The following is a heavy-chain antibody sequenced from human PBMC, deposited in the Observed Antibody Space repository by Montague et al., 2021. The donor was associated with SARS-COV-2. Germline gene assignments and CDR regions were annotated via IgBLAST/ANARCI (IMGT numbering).Heavy chain of an antibody. J-gene: IGHJ6*02. CDR2: IYTSGST. Sequence: TLSLICTVSGGSISSGSYYWSWIRQPAGKGLEWIGRIYTSGSTNYNPSLKSRVTISVDTSKNQFSLKLSSVTAADTAVYYCARESGSPTYYYYYGMDVWGQGTTVTVSS. CDR1: GGSISSGSYY. CDR3: ARESGSPTYYYYYGMDV. D-gene: IGHD1-26*01. V-gene: IGHV4-61*02.